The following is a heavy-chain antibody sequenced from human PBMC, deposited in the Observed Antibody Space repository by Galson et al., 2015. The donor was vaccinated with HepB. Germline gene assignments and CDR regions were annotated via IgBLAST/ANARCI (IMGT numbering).Heavy chain of an antibody. CDR1: GFTLSGYD. V-gene: IGHV3-13*01. CDR2: TTTAGDT. Sequence: SLRLSCAASGFTLSGYDMLWVRQATGKGLEWVSATTTAGDTYYPGSVKGRFTISRENAKNSLYLQMNSLRAGDTAVYYCVRAQMAAAGTGAFNIWGQGTLVTVSS. D-gene: IGHD6-13*01. CDR3: VRAQMAAAGTGAFNI. J-gene: IGHJ3*02.